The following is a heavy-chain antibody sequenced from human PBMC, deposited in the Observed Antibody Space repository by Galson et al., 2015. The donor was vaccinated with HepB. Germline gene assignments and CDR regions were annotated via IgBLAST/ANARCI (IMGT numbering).Heavy chain of an antibody. CDR2: ISAGGSST. J-gene: IGHJ3*02. CDR1: GFAFRQYI. V-gene: IGHV3-23*01. CDR3: VKDSGSRGGAYDI. D-gene: IGHD1-26*01. Sequence: SLRLSCAASGFAFRQYIMSWVRQAPGKGLEWVSGISAGGSSTYYADSVKGRFAISRDDSTNTPYLQVNSLRAEDTAVYYCVKDSGSRGGAYDIWGQGTMVTVSS.